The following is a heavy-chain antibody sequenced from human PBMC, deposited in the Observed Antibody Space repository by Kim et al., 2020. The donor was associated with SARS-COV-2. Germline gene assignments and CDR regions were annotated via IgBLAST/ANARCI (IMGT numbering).Heavy chain of an antibody. CDR1: GGSISSYY. D-gene: IGHD1-26*01. CDR3: ARHEAPGDSGSYSDDYWFDP. CDR2: IYYSGST. V-gene: IGHV4-59*08. Sequence: SETLSLTCTVSGGSISSYYWSWIRQPPGKGLEWIGYIYYSGSTNYNPSHKSRVTISVDTSKNQFSLKLSSVTAADTAVYYCARHEAPGDSGSYSDDYWFDPWGQGTLVTVSS. J-gene: IGHJ5*02.